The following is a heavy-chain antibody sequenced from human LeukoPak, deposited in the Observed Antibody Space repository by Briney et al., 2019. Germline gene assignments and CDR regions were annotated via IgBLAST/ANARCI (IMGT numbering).Heavy chain of an antibody. V-gene: IGHV3-23*01. Sequence: GGSLRLSCAASGFTFSSYAMSWVRQAPGKGLEWVSAISGSGGSTYYADSVKGRFTISRDNSKNTLCLQMNSLRAEDTAVYYCAKDPQYSSGWYYFDYWGQGTLVTVSS. CDR1: GFTFSSYA. CDR3: AKDPQYSSGWYYFDY. CDR2: ISGSGGST. D-gene: IGHD6-19*01. J-gene: IGHJ4*02.